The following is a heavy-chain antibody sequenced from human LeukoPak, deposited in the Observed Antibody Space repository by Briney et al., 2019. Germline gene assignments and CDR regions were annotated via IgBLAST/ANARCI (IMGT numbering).Heavy chain of an antibody. CDR2: IRSKAYGGTT. V-gene: IGHV3-49*03. CDR1: GFTFGDYA. D-gene: IGHD6-13*01. CDR3: TRDISSPAFDY. J-gene: IGHJ4*02. Sequence: GRSLRLSCTASGFTFGDYAMSWFGQAPGKGLEWVGFIRSKAYGGTTEYAASVKGRFTISRDDSKSIAYLQMNSLKTEDTAVYYCTRDISSPAFDYWGQGTLVTVSS.